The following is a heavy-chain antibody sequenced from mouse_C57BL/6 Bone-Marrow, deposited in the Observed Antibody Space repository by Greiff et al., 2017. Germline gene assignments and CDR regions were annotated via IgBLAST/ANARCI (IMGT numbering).Heavy chain of an antibody. CDR3: TAGGYDLVWSRRDY. J-gene: IGHJ2*01. CDR2: IDPENGDT. Sequence: VQLQQSGAELVRPGASVKLSCTASGFNIKDDYMHWVKQRPEQGLEWIGRIDPENGDTEYASKFQGKATITADTSSNTAYLQLSSLTSEDTAVYYCTAGGYDLVWSRRDYWGQGTTLTVSS. CDR1: GFNIKDDY. D-gene: IGHD2-9*01. V-gene: IGHV14-4*01.